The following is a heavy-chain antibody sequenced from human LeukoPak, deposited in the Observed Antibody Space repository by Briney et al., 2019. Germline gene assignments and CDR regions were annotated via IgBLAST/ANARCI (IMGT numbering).Heavy chain of an antibody. D-gene: IGHD3-10*01. J-gene: IGHJ4*02. V-gene: IGHV4-4*07. CDR1: GGSISSYY. CDR2: IYTSGST. Sequence: SETLSLTCTVSGGSISSYYWSWIRQPAGKGLEWIGRIYTSGSTNYNPSLKSRVTISVDTSKNQFSLKLSSVTAADTAVYYCARSRPSYYYGSGEFDYWGQGTLVTVSS. CDR3: ARSRPSYYYGSGEFDY.